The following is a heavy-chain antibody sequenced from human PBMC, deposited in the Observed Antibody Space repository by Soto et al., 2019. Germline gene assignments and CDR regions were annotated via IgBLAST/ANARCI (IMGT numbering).Heavy chain of an antibody. D-gene: IGHD3-10*01. CDR2: IYYSGST. V-gene: IGHV4-59*01. CDR3: ARVDITMVRGVIISPFDY. Sequence: SETLSLTCTVSGGSISSYYWSWIRQPPGKGLEWIGYIYYSGSTNYNPSLKSRVTISVDTSKNQFSLKLSSVTAADTAVYYCARVDITMVRGVIISPFDYWGQGTLVTVSS. CDR1: GGSISSYY. J-gene: IGHJ4*02.